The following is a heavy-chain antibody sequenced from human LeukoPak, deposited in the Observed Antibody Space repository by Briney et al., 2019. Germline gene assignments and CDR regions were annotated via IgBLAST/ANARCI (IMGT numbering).Heavy chain of an antibody. V-gene: IGHV3-23*01. D-gene: IGHD2-2*02. J-gene: IGHJ3*02. Sequence: PGGSLRLSCAASGFTFTNHAMNWVRQAPGKGLEWVSIISGGVFSGSATVTYYADSVKGRFTISRDNSKNTLYLQINSLRAEDTAVYYCARDTYQPLLYGVRAFDIWGQGTMVTVSS. CDR2: ISGGVFSGSATVT. CDR1: GFTFTNHA. CDR3: ARDTYQPLLYGVRAFDI.